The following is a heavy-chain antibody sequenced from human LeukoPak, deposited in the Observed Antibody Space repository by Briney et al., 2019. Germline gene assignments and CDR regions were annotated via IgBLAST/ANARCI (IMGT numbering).Heavy chain of an antibody. J-gene: IGHJ5*02. V-gene: IGHV4-39*01. Sequence: SETLSLTCTVSGGSISSSFNYWAWIRQPPGKGLEWIGSIYESGGAYYNPSLKSRITMSVDTSENQFPLKLTSVTAADTAVYYCARHYGPWGQGTLVTVSS. CDR2: IYESGGA. D-gene: IGHD3-16*01. CDR3: ARHYGP. CDR1: GGSISSSFNY.